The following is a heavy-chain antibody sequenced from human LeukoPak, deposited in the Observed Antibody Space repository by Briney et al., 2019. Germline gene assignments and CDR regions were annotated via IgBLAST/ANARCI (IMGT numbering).Heavy chain of an antibody. CDR2: INPRGGNT. J-gene: IGHJ5*01. V-gene: IGHV1-46*01. CDR3: ARGSESPSSNILVLAATAFDS. Sequence: GASVKVSCKASGYTFSGYYIHWVRQAPGQGLEWMGIINPRGGNTNYAQKFQGRVTMTRDMSTTTVYMELSSLRSEDSAVFYCARGSESPSSNILVLAATAFDSWGQGTLVTVSS. CDR1: GYTFSGYY. D-gene: IGHD2-15*01.